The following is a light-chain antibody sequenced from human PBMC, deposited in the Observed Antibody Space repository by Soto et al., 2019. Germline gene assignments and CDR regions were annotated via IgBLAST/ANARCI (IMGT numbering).Light chain of an antibody. CDR2: KAS. V-gene: IGKV1-5*03. CDR3: QQYNDNWT. CDR1: QSISSW. J-gene: IGKJ1*01. Sequence: DIQMTQSPSTLSASVGDRVTITCRASQSISSWLAWYQQKPGTAPKLLIYKASTLQSGVPSRFSGSGSGTEFTLTISRLQPDDSATYYCQQYNDNWTFGQGTKVDNK.